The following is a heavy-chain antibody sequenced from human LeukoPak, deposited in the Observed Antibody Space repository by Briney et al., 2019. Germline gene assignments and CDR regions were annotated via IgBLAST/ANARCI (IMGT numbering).Heavy chain of an antibody. CDR1: GGTFSSYA. Sequence: ASVKVSCKASGGTFSSYAISWVRQAPGQGLEWMGRIIPILGIANYAQKFQGRVAITADKSTSTAYMELSSLRSEDTAVYYCARLSSGWYETKKSDFDDWGQGTLVTVSS. CDR2: IIPILGIA. V-gene: IGHV1-69*04. CDR3: ARLSSGWYETKKSDFDD. J-gene: IGHJ4*02. D-gene: IGHD6-19*01.